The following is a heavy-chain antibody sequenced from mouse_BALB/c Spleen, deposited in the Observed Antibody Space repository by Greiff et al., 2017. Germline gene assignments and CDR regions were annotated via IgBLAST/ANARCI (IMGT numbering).Heavy chain of an antibody. CDR1: GFNIKDTY. CDR2: IDPANGNT. CDR3: ARDDYDGDYYAMDY. D-gene: IGHD2-4*01. Sequence: EVQLQQSGAELVKPGASVKLSCTASGFNIKDTYMHWVKQRPEQGLEWIGRIDPANGNTKYDPKFQGKATITADTSSNTAYLQLSSLTSEDTAVYYCARDDYDGDYYAMDYWGQGTSGTVSS. V-gene: IGHV14-3*02. J-gene: IGHJ4*01.